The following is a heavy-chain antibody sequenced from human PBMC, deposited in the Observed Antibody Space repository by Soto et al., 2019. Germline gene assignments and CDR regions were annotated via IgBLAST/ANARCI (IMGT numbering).Heavy chain of an antibody. CDR2: IYYSGST. D-gene: IGHD4-17*01. CDR1: GGSISISSYY. J-gene: IGHJ4*02. V-gene: IGHV4-39*01. CDR3: ARKTTGPIFFDY. Sequence: SGTLSLTCTVSGGSISISSYYWGWIRQPPGKGLEWIGSIYYSGSTYYNPSLKSRVTISVDTSKNQFSLKLSSVTAADTAVYYRARKTTGPIFFDYWGQGTLVTVSS.